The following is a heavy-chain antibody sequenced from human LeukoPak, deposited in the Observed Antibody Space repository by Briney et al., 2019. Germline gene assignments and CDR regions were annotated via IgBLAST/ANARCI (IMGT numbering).Heavy chain of an antibody. CDR2: IYHSGST. CDR3: ARVGSPVLLWFGELLEGNWFDP. J-gene: IGHJ5*02. V-gene: IGHV4-38-2*01. Sequence: SETLSLTCAVSGYSISSGYYWGWIRQPPGKGLEWIGSIYHSGSTYYNPSLKSRVTISVDTSKNQSSLKLSSVTAADTAVYYCARVGSPVLLWFGELLEGNWFDPWGQGTLVTVSS. CDR1: GYSISSGYY. D-gene: IGHD3-10*01.